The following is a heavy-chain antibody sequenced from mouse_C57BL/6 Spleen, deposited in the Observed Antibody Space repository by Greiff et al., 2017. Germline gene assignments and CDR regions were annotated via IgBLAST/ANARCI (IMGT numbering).Heavy chain of an antibody. J-gene: IGHJ4*01. D-gene: IGHD4-1*01. CDR3: ARYWAYAMDY. Sequence: QVQLQQPGAELVRPGSSVKLSCKASGYTFTSYWMDWVKQRPGQGLEWIGNIYPSDSETHYNQKFKDKATVTVDKSSSTAYMQLSSLTSEDSAVYYCARYWAYAMDYWGQGTSVTVSS. CDR2: IYPSDSET. V-gene: IGHV1-61*01. CDR1: GYTFTSYW.